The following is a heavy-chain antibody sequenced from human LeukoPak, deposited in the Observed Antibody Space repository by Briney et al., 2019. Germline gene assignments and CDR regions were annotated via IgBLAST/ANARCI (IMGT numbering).Heavy chain of an antibody. Sequence: GGSLRLSCAASGFTVSSNYMSWVRQAPGKGLEWVSVIYSGGSTYYADSVKGRFTISRDNSKNTLYLQMNSLRAVDTAVYYCARDRGNSDAFDIWGQGTMVTVSS. CDR2: IYSGGST. V-gene: IGHV3-66*02. J-gene: IGHJ3*02. D-gene: IGHD4-23*01. CDR1: GFTVSSNY. CDR3: ARDRGNSDAFDI.